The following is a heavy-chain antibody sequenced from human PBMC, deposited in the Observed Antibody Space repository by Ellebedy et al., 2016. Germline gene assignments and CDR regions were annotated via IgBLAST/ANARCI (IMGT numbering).Heavy chain of an antibody. V-gene: IGHV3-43*01. CDR2: ISWDGVST. CDR3: AKDRYDFWSGYYLTDY. CDR1: GFIFDHYT. D-gene: IGHD3-3*01. Sequence: GESLKISXAASGFIFDHYTMHWVRQAPGKGPEWVSLISWDGVSTYYADSVKGRFTISKDNRKNSLYLQMNSLRAEDTALYYCAKDRYDFWSGYYLTDYWGQGTLVTVSS. J-gene: IGHJ4*02.